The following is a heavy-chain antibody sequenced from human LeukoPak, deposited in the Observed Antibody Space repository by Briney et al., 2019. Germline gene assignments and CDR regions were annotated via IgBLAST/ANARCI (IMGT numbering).Heavy chain of an antibody. D-gene: IGHD4-11*01. Sequence: GGSLRLSCAASGFTFSSYWMSWVSQARGKGLEWVANIKQDGSEKYYVDSVKGRFTISRDNAKNPLYLQMNSLRAEDTAVYYCARDNSNPRDYYYYGMDVWGQGTTVTVSS. V-gene: IGHV3-7*01. J-gene: IGHJ6*02. CDR2: IKQDGSEK. CDR1: GFTFSSYW. CDR3: ARDNSNPRDYYYYGMDV.